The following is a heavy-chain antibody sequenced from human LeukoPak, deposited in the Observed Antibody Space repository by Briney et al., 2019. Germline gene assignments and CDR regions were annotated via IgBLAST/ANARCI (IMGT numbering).Heavy chain of an antibody. CDR2: ISSSSSYI. CDR3: ARGSPCSGGSCYRNYYYYGMDV. CDR1: GFTFSSYS. J-gene: IGHJ6*02. D-gene: IGHD2-15*01. Sequence: GGSLRLSCAASGFTFSSYSMNWVRQAPGKGLEWVSSISSSSSYIYYADSVKGRFTISRDNAKNSLYLQMNSLRAGDTAVYYCARGSPCSGGSCYRNYYYYGMDVWGQGTTVTVSS. V-gene: IGHV3-21*01.